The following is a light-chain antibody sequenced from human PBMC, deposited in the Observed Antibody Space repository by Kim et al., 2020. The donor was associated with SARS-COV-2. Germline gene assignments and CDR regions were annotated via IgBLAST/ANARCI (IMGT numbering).Light chain of an antibody. J-gene: IGLJ1*01. V-gene: IGLV1-40*01. CDR1: NSNTGAGYD. CDR2: ANN. CDR3: QSYDSSLSGYV. Sequence: QSALTQPPSVSGAPGQRVTISCTGSNSNTGAGYDVNWYQQLPGTAPKLLIYANNNRPSGVPDRFSGSKSGTSASLAITGLQAEDETDYYCQSYDSSLSGYVFGTGTKVTVL.